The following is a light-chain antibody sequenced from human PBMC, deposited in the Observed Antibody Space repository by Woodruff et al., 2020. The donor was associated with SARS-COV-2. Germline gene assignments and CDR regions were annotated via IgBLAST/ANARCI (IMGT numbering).Light chain of an antibody. J-gene: IGKJ3*01. Sequence: RATLSCRASQSVTSNLAWYQQKPGQAPRLLIYGASTRATGIPARFSGSGSGTEFTLTISSLQSEDFAVYYCQQYNNWPPFTLVPGPKV. CDR1: QSVTSN. V-gene: IGKV3-15*01. CDR3: QQYNNWPPFT. CDR2: GAS.